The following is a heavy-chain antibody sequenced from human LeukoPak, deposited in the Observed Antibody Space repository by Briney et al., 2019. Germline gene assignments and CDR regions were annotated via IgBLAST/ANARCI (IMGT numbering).Heavy chain of an antibody. J-gene: IGHJ4*02. CDR1: GGSFSGYY. CDR3: VASSSGWYYFDY. CDR2: INHSGST. Sequence: KPSETLSLTCAVYGGSFSGYYWSWIRQPPGKGLEWIGEINHSGSTNYNPSLKSRVTISVDTSKNQFSLKLSSVTAADTAVYYCVASSSGWYYFDYWGQGTLVTVSS. D-gene: IGHD6-19*01. V-gene: IGHV4-34*01.